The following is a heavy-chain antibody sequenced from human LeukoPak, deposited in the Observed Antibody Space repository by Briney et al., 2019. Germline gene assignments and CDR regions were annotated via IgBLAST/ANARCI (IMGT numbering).Heavy chain of an antibody. D-gene: IGHD3-9*01. CDR2: ISPSSSDI. V-gene: IGHV3-48*02. CDR1: GFTFSVYS. CDR3: ASRYEVLTGMLADYYYPMDV. J-gene: IGHJ6*02. Sequence: TGGSLRLSCAASGFTFSVYSMNWVRQAPGKGLEWVSYISPSSSDIFYADSVKGRFTISRDNAKNSLYLQMNSLGDEGTAVYYCASRYEVLTGMLADYYYPMDVWGQGTTVTVSS.